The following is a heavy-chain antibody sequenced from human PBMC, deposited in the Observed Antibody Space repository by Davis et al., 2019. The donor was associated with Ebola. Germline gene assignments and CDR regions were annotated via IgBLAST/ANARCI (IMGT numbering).Heavy chain of an antibody. Sequence: MPSETLSLTCTVSGGSISSGDYYFNWFRLPPGKGLQWIGEISHSGSVKYNPSLRSRVIISAGSSNNQFSLKLHSVTAADTAVYYCNIVVIISHLSDYWGQGHLVTVSS. CDR1: GGSISSGDYY. CDR2: ISHSGSV. J-gene: IGHJ4*02. D-gene: IGHD3-22*01. CDR3: NIVVIISHLSDY. V-gene: IGHV4-39*07.